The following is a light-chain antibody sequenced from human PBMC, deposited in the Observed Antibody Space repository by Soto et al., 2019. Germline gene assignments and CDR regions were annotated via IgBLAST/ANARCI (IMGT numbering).Light chain of an antibody. Sequence: QSALTQPRSVSGSPGQSVTISCTGTSGDVGGYNYVSWYQHHPGKAPRLLIYDVAKRPSGVPDRFSASKSGNTASLTISGLQAEDEAYFYCCSYADSNLLVFGGGTKLTVL. CDR1: SGDVGGYNY. J-gene: IGLJ2*01. CDR2: DVA. CDR3: CSYADSNLLV. V-gene: IGLV2-11*01.